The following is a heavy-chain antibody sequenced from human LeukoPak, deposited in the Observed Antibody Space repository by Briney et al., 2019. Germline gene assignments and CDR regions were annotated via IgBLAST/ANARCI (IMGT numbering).Heavy chain of an antibody. CDR1: GFTFSNFA. CDR3: AKDQVRRITMIVVVLDAFDI. J-gene: IGHJ3*02. Sequence: PGGPLRLSCATSGFTFSNFAMSWVRQAPGKGLEWVSCITDSGGKTYYPDSVKGRFTISRDNSKNTLFLQMNSLRAEDTAVYYCAKDQVRRITMIVVVLDAFDIWGQGTMVTVSS. V-gene: IGHV3-23*01. CDR2: ITDSGGKT. D-gene: IGHD3-22*01.